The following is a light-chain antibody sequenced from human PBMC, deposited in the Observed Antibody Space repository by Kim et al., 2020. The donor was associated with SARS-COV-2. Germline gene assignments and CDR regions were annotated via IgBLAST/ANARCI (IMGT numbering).Light chain of an antibody. CDR1: QSVSSSN. Sequence: SAGGRATHSCRASQSVSSSNLAWYQQEPGQAPRLRIYAASNRATGTPARFSGSGSGTDFTLTISSLEPEDFAVYHCQQRNSWPLTFGGGTKVDIK. J-gene: IGKJ4*01. CDR2: AAS. V-gene: IGKV3-11*01. CDR3: QQRNSWPLT.